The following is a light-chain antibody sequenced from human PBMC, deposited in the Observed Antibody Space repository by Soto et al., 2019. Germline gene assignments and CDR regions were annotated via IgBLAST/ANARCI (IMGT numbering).Light chain of an antibody. Sequence: EIVMTQSPATLSVSPGERATLSCRASQSVGSDLAWYQQKPGQAPRLVIYDTSTRATGIPARFSGSGSGTEFTLTIRSLQSEDFAVYYCQQYNNWPPITFGQGTRLEIK. CDR3: QQYNNWPPIT. CDR2: DTS. V-gene: IGKV3-15*01. CDR1: QSVGSD. J-gene: IGKJ5*01.